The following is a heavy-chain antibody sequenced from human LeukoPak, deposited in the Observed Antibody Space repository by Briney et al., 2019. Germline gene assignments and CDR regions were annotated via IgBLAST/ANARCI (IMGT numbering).Heavy chain of an antibody. V-gene: IGHV3-30-3*01. J-gene: IGHJ5*02. CDR2: ISYDGSNK. CDR3: ARGRDPIVVPADP. Sequence: GGSLRLSCAASGFTFSSYAMHWVRQAPGKGLEGVAVISYDGSNKYYADSVKGRFTISRDNSKNTLYLQMNSLRAEDTAVYYCARGRDPIVVPADPWGQGTLVTVSS. CDR1: GFTFSSYA. D-gene: IGHD2-2*01.